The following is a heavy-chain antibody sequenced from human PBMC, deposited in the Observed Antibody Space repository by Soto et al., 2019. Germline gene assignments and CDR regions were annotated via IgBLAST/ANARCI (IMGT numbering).Heavy chain of an antibody. CDR1: GGSFTSYS. V-gene: IGHV1-69*02. Sequence: QVQLVQSGAELKKPGSSVKVSCEASGGSFTSYSFTWVRQAPGQGLEWMGRTIPIQGKANYALKFQDRVTITADRSTRTVYMELTSLRPEDTAVYFCAKSLLFVDHGYMDVWGKGTTVTVSS. D-gene: IGHD2-21*01. J-gene: IGHJ6*03. CDR3: AKSLLFVDHGYMDV. CDR2: TIPIQGKA.